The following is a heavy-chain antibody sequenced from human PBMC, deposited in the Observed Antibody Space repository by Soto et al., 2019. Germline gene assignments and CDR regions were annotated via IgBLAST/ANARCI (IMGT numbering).Heavy chain of an antibody. CDR1: GFTVSNTY. CDR3: ARALPVAKGGFDP. V-gene: IGHV3-53*02. CDR2: IYTAGGT. Sequence: EVQLVETGGGLIQPGGSLRLSCAASGFTVSNTYMTWVRQPPGKGLECVSVIYTAGGTNYAASVKGRFIISIDKSKNTLYLQMNSLRAEDTAVYYCARALPVAKGGFDPWGQGTLVTVSS. D-gene: IGHD2-2*01. J-gene: IGHJ5*02.